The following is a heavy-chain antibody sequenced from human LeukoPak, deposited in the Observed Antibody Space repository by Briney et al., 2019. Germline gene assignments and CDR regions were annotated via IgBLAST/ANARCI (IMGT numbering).Heavy chain of an antibody. CDR2: IYYSGGT. V-gene: IGHV4-59*08. D-gene: IGHD6-19*01. CDR1: GGSISSYY. CDR3: ARHADLYSSGWYGCAFDI. Sequence: SETLSLTCTVSGGSISSYYWSWIRQPPGKGLEWIGYIYYSGGTNYNPSLKSRVTISVDTSKNQFSLKLSSVTAADTAVYYCARHADLYSSGWYGCAFDIWGQGTMVTVSS. J-gene: IGHJ3*02.